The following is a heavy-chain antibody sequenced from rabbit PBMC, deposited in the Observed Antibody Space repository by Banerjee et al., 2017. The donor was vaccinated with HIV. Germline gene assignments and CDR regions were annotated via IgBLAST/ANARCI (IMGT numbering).Heavy chain of an antibody. CDR2: MDAGSSGNT. CDR1: GFSFSSGYW. CDR3: VRDVDYGYVDL. V-gene: IGHV1S45*01. J-gene: IGHJ3*01. Sequence: QEQLEESGGDLVKPEGSLTLTCTASGFSFSSGYWMCWVRQAPGKGLEWIACMDAGSSGNTYYASWAKGRFTISKTSSTTVTLQMTSLTAADTATYFCVRDVDYGYVDLWGQGTLVTVS. D-gene: IGHD6-1*01.